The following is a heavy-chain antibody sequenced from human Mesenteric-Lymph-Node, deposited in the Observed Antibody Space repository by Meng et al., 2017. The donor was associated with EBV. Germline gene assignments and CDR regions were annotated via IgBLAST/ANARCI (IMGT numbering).Heavy chain of an antibody. CDR1: GGSISSGGYS. V-gene: IGHV4-30-2*01. D-gene: IGHD3-22*01. CDR3: ARGNYDGSGYYHTKANFDY. J-gene: IGHJ4*02. CDR2: IYHSGST. Sequence: QLQLQESGSGLVKPSQTLSLTCVVPGGSISSGGYSWSWIRQPPGKGLEWIGYIYHSGSTYSNPSLKSRVTISVDRSKNQFSLKLTSVTAADTAVYYCARGNYDGSGYYHTKANFDYWGQGTLVTVSS.